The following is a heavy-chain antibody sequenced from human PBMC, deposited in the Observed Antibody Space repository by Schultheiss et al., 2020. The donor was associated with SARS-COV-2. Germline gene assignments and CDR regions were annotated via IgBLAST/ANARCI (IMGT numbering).Heavy chain of an antibody. Sequence: SETLSLTCAVYGGSFSDYYWNWIRQAPGKGLEWIGEINHSGGTNYNPSLESRVGISVDTSKNQFSLNLRSVTAADTAIYYCARSRDCSTSTCRPPGGVQDYWGQGTRVTVSS. V-gene: IGHV4-34*01. CDR3: ARSRDCSTSTCRPPGGVQDY. D-gene: IGHD2-2*01. CDR2: INHSGGT. J-gene: IGHJ4*02. CDR1: GGSFSDYY.